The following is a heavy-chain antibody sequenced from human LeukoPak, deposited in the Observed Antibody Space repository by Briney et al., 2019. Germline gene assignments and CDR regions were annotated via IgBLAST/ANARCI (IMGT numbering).Heavy chain of an antibody. D-gene: IGHD6-6*01. CDR3: ARGGAARPDF. CDR1: GFTFDDYA. CDR2: ISWNSGSI. J-gene: IGHJ4*02. Sequence: HPGRSLRLSCAASGFTFDDYAMHWVRQAPGKGLEWVSGISWNSGSIGYADSVKGRFTISRDNAKNSLYLQMNSLRVEDTAVYYCARGGAARPDFWGQGTLVTVSS. V-gene: IGHV3-9*01.